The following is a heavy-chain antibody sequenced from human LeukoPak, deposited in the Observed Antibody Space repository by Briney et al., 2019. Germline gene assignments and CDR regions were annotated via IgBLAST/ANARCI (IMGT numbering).Heavy chain of an antibody. CDR1: GFTFSSYG. CDR3: AKDSPPNTAMVRDIDY. CDR2: IRYDGSNK. V-gene: IGHV3-30*02. J-gene: IGHJ4*02. D-gene: IGHD5-18*01. Sequence: GGSLRLSCAASGFTFSSYGMHWVRQAPGKGLEWVAFIRYDGSNKYYADSVKGRFTISRDNSKNTLYLQMNSLRAEDTAVYYCAKDSPPNTAMVRDIDYWGQGTLVTVSS.